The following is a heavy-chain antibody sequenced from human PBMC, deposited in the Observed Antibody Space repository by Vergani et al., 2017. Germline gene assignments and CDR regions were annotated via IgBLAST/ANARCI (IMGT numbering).Heavy chain of an antibody. J-gene: IGHJ6*01. D-gene: IGHD2-15*01. CDR3: ARLGSGRGGRGYYGMDV. Sequence: EAPLVQSRAEVKKSGESLKITCQSSGQSFTNYWIAWVRQKSGKGLEWMGMVYLDDSDVRYSPSFQGHVTISADKSITTAYLEWRGLKTSDSALYYCARLGSGRGGRGYYGMDVWGQGSTITVAS. CDR2: VYLDDSDV. V-gene: IGHV5-51*01. CDR1: GQSFTNYW.